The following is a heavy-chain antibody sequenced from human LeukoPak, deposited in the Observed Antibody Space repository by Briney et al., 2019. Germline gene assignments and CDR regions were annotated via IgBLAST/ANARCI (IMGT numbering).Heavy chain of an antibody. CDR3: ARYIYGYLHY. D-gene: IGHD5-18*01. J-gene: IGHJ4*02. V-gene: IGHV1-46*01. CDR1: GYTFTNYN. Sequence: GASVKVSCKASGYTFTNYNIHWVRQAPGQGLEWMGIINPGGGSTSYAQKFQGRVTMTRDTSTSTVYMELSSLRSEDTAVYYCARYIYGYLHYWGQGTLVTVSS. CDR2: INPGGGST.